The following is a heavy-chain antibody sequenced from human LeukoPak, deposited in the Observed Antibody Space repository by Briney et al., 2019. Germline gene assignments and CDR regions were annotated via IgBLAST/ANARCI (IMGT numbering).Heavy chain of an antibody. CDR2: MNPNSGNT. Sequence: ASVKVSCKASGYTFTSYDINWVRQATGQGLEWMGWMNPNSGNTGYAQKFQGRVTMTTDTSTSTAYMELRSLRSDDTAVYYCASSKTTDPPGYWGQGTLVTVSS. CDR1: GYTFTSYD. D-gene: IGHD4-17*01. V-gene: IGHV1-8*02. J-gene: IGHJ4*02. CDR3: ASSKTTDPPGY.